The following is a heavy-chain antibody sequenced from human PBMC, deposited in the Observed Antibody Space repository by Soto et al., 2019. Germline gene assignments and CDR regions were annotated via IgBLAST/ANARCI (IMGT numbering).Heavy chain of an antibody. J-gene: IGHJ5*02. Sequence: SLRLSCAASGFTFNNYGMHWVRQAPGKGLEWVALIWHDGSNKGYADSVKGRFTISRDNSKNTLNLQMNSLRVEDTAVYYCARDVGPQKAYYNSRTGPWGQGTLVTVSS. CDR2: IWHDGSNK. D-gene: IGHD2-21*01. CDR1: GFTFNNYG. CDR3: ARDVGPQKAYYNSRTGP. V-gene: IGHV3-33*01.